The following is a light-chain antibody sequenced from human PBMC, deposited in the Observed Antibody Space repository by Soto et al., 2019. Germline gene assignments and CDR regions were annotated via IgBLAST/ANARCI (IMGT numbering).Light chain of an antibody. CDR2: GAS. J-gene: IGKJ1*01. CDR1: QSVNNN. CDR3: QQYNNWPRT. Sequence: EIVMTQSPATLSVSPGERATLSCRASQSVNNNFAWYQQKPGQPPRLLIYGASTRATGIPARFSGSGSGTGTESTITISSLQSEDFAVYYCQQYNNWPRTFGQGTKVEIK. V-gene: IGKV3-15*01.